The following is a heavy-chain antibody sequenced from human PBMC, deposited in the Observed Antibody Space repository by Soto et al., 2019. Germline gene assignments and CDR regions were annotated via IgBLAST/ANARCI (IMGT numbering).Heavy chain of an antibody. V-gene: IGHV4-59*08. J-gene: IGHJ6*02. CDR3: ARHSKGSYFYYGMDV. CDR2: IYYSGST. CDR1: GGSISTYY. Sequence: PSETLSLTCTVSGGSISTYYWSWIRQPPGKGLEWVGYIYYSGSTNYSPSLKSRVSISIDTSKNQFSLKLSSVTAADTAVYYCARHSKGSYFYYGMDVWGQGTTVTVSS. D-gene: IGHD3-10*01.